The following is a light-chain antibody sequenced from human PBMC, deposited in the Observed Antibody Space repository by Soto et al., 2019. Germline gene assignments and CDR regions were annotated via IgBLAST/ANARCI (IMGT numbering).Light chain of an antibody. Sequence: EIVLTQSPGALSVAPAETLSLSCRASEAINNNFVAWYQQRPGQVPRLLMYAASIRVSGVPDRIRGRRSGTGFILNIARGEPEDSAVYFCQQYHLSPLTFGGGTQV. CDR2: AAS. CDR1: EAINNNF. V-gene: IGKV3-20*01. CDR3: QQYHLSPLT. J-gene: IGKJ4*01.